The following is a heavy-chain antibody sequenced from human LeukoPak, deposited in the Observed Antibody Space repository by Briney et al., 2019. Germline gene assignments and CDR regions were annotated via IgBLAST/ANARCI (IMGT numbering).Heavy chain of an antibody. CDR2: INPNSGGT. D-gene: IGHD4-17*01. Sequence: ASVTVSCKASGYTFTGYYMHWVRQAPGQGLEWMGWINPNSGGTNYAQKFQGRVTMTRDTSISTAYMELSRLRSDDTAVYYCARGPHWVTGDYDAFDIWGQGTMVTVSS. J-gene: IGHJ3*02. CDR1: GYTFTGYY. CDR3: ARGPHWVTGDYDAFDI. V-gene: IGHV1-2*02.